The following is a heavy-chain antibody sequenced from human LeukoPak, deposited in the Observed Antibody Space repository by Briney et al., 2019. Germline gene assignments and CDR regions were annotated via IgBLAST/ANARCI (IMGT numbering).Heavy chain of an antibody. CDR1: GFTVSSNY. Sequence: GGSLRLSCAASGFTVSSNYMSWVRQAPGKGLEWVSVIYSGGNTYYADSVKGRFTISRDNSKNTVYLQMNSLRAEDAAVYYCARGYYSVPVDYWGQGTLVTVSS. CDR3: ARGYYSVPVDY. V-gene: IGHV3-53*01. CDR2: IYSGGNT. J-gene: IGHJ4*02. D-gene: IGHD3-22*01.